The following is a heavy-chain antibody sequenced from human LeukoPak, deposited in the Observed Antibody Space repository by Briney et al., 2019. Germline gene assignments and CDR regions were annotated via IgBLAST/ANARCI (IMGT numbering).Heavy chain of an antibody. Sequence: SETLSLTCTVSGGSIRSYYWSWIRQPPGKGLEWIGYIYYTGSTNYNPSLKSRVTIFEDKSKNQFSLRLSSVTVADTAVYYCARHFAYSSSSYFDYWGQGNLVTVSS. D-gene: IGHD6-6*01. CDR2: IYYTGST. V-gene: IGHV4-59*08. J-gene: IGHJ4*02. CDR1: GGSIRSYY. CDR3: ARHFAYSSSSYFDY.